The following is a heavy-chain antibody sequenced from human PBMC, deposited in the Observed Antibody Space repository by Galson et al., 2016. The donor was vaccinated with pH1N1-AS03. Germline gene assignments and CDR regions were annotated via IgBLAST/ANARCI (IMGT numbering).Heavy chain of an antibody. CDR2: IRSRASTGAT. CDR3: TRCEPTYYYGSGRYYDGNYYYYMDV. J-gene: IGHJ6*03. V-gene: IGHV3-49*04. D-gene: IGHD3-10*01. Sequence: SLRLSCAGSGFNFGDYPMSWVRQAPGKGLEWVGFIRSRASTGATKYAGSVKGRFTISRDDSKSIAYLQMNSLKTEDTAVYYCTRCEPTYYYGSGRYYDGNYYYYMDVWGKGTTVTVSS. CDR1: GFNFGDYP.